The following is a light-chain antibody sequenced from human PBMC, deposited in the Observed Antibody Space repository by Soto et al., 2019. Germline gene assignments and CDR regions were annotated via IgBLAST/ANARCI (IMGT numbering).Light chain of an antibody. V-gene: IGLV2-23*01. CDR1: SSDIGSYNL. Sequence: QSALTQPASVSGSPGQSITISCTGTSSDIGSYNLVSWYQQHPGKAPKLMIYEGNKRPSGVSNRFSGSKSGNTASLTISGLQAEDEADYYCCSYAGSISVYVFGTGTKLTVL. CDR2: EGN. J-gene: IGLJ1*01. CDR3: CSYAGSISVYV.